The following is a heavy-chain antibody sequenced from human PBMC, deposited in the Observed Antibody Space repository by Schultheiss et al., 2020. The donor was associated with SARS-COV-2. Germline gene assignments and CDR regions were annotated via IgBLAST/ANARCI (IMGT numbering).Heavy chain of an antibody. D-gene: IGHD1-26*01. Sequence: SETLSLTCTVSGGSISSSSYYWGWIRQPPGKGLEWIGYIYYSGSTNYNPSLKSRVTISVDTSKNQFSLKLSSVTAADTAVYYCASPKEWELAPFDYWGQGTLVTVSS. CDR3: ASPKEWELAPFDY. V-gene: IGHV4-61*05. CDR1: GGSISSSSYY. J-gene: IGHJ4*02. CDR2: IYYSGST.